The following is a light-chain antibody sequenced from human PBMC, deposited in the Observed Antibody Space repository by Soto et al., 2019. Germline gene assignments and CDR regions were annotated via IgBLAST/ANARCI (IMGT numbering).Light chain of an antibody. J-gene: IGLJ1*01. CDR1: SSDVGGYNY. V-gene: IGLV2-14*01. Sequence: QSALTQPASVSGSPGQSITISCTGTSSDVGGYNYASWYQQHPGKAPKLMIYDVSNRPSGVSNRFSGSKSGNTASLTISGLQAEDEADYYCSSYTSSSTPYVFGTWTKLTVL. CDR3: SSYTSSSTPYV. CDR2: DVS.